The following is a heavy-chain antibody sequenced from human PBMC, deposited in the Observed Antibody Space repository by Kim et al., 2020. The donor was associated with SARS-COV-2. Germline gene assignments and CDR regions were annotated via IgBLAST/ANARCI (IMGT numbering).Heavy chain of an antibody. V-gene: IGHV3-23*01. CDR1: GFTFSSYA. Sequence: GGSLRLSCAASGFTFSSYAMSWVRQAPGKGLEWVSAISGSGGSTYYADSVKGRFTISRDNSKNTLYLQMNSLRAEDTAVYYCAKPDYGGSSASSDYWGQGTLVTVSS. J-gene: IGHJ4*02. CDR3: AKPDYGGSSASSDY. D-gene: IGHD2-15*01. CDR2: ISGSGGST.